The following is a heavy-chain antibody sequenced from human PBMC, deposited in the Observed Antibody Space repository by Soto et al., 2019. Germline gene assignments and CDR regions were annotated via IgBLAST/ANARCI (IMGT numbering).Heavy chain of an antibody. D-gene: IGHD6-6*01. Sequence: QGTLKESGPTLVKPTQTLTLTCSFSGFSLSTSGVGVGWIRQPPGKALEWLAHIYWSGDEHYRPSLKSRLSITKDTSKNQVVLTMTKLDPVDTATYYCARGLVARTVFAFDIWGQGKMVTVSS. CDR1: GFSLSTSGVG. J-gene: IGHJ3*02. V-gene: IGHV2-5*01. CDR3: ARGLVARTVFAFDI. CDR2: IYWSGDE.